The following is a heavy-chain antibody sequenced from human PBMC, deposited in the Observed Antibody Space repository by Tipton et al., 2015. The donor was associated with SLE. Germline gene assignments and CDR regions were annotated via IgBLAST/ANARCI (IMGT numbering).Heavy chain of an antibody. CDR3: AKDRAYGGLGGAFDI. D-gene: IGHD4-23*01. J-gene: IGHJ3*02. Sequence: SLRLSCEASGYTFSLRAMAWVRLTPGKGLEWLSTIYVAERTHYSDSVRGRFTISRDDSKNTLYLQMNSLRAEDTAVYYCAKDRAYGGLGGAFDIWGQGTMVTVSS. CDR1: GYTFSLRA. CDR2: IYVAERT. V-gene: IGHV3-NL1*01.